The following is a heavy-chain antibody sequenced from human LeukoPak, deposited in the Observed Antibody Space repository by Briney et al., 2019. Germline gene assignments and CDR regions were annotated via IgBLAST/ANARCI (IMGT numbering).Heavy chain of an antibody. CDR3: ARANYGGNSSFDY. CDR1: GGSFSGHY. J-gene: IGHJ4*02. D-gene: IGHD4-23*01. V-gene: IGHV4-34*01. CDR2: INHSGST. Sequence: SETLSLTCAVYGGSFSGHYWSWIRQPPGKGLEWIGEINHSGSTNYNPSFKSRVTISVDTSNNQFSLKLSSVTAADTAVYYCARANYGGNSSFDYWGQGTLVTVSS.